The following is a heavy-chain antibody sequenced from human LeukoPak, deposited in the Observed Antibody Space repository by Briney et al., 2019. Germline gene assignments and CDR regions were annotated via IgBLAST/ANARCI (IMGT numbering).Heavy chain of an antibody. Sequence: GASVKVSCKASGYTFTSYGISWVRQAPGQGLEWMGWISAYNGNTNYAQKLQGRVTMTTDTSTSTAYMELRSLRSDDTAVYYCARDRFRFEQLWPPDFDYWGQGTLVTVPS. CDR3: ARDRFRFEQLWPPDFDY. J-gene: IGHJ4*02. CDR2: ISAYNGNT. CDR1: GYTFTSYG. V-gene: IGHV1-18*01. D-gene: IGHD5-18*01.